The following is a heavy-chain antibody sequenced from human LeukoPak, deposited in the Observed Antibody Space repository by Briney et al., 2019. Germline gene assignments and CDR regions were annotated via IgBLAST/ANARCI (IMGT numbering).Heavy chain of an antibody. D-gene: IGHD1-1*01. CDR1: GFTFSFYA. J-gene: IGHJ4*02. V-gene: IGHV3-64D*06. Sequence: GGSLRVSCAASGFTFSFYAMSWVRQAPGKGLEYVSAISSDGGTTYYADSVKGRFTISRDNSKNTLYLQMSSLRTEDAAVYYCVKGERFINYYFDYWGQGTLVTVSS. CDR2: ISSDGGTT. CDR3: VKGERFINYYFDY.